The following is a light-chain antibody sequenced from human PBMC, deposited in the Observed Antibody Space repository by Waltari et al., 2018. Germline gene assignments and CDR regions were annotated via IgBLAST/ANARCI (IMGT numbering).Light chain of an antibody. J-gene: IGKJ1*01. V-gene: IGKV1-5*03. Sequence: DIQMTQSPSTLSASVGDRVTITSRASQSISRYLAWYQQNPGKAPKLLISKASTLGSGVPARFSGSGSGTEFTLTISSLQPDDFATYYCQQYNRYSTFGQGTKVEIK. CDR1: QSISRY. CDR2: KAS. CDR3: QQYNRYST.